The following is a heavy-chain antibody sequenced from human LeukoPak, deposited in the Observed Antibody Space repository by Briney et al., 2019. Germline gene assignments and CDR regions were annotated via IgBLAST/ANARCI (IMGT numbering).Heavy chain of an antibody. CDR3: ARARMGAYFDY. D-gene: IGHD4/OR15-4a*01. Sequence: GGSLRLSCAASGFTFSRYWMHWVRQAPGKGLVWVSRINSDGSSTNDADSVKGRFTISRDNAKNTLYLQMNSLRAEDTAVYYCARARMGAYFDYWGQGILVTVSS. J-gene: IGHJ4*02. V-gene: IGHV3-74*01. CDR2: INSDGSST. CDR1: GFTFSRYW.